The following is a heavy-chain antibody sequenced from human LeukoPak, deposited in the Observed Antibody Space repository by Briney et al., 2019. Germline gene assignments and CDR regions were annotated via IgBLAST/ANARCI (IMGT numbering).Heavy chain of an antibody. D-gene: IGHD3-9*01. CDR2: INHSGST. V-gene: IGHV4-34*01. Sequence: SETLSLTCAVYGGSFSGYYWSWIRQPPGKGLEWIGEINHSGSTNYNPSLKSRVTISVDTSKNQFSLKLSSVTAADTAVYYCVRRGKDDILTGYYFDYWGQGTLVTVSS. CDR3: VRRGKDDILTGYYFDY. CDR1: GGSFSGYY. J-gene: IGHJ4*02.